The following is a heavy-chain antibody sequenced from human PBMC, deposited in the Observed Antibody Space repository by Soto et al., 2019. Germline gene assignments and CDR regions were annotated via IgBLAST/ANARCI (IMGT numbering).Heavy chain of an antibody. CDR3: AANWNFGLNF. CDR2: ISSSLGHT. J-gene: IGHJ4*02. Sequence: PGGSLRLSCVASGFDFSDFHISWVRQAPGKGLEWISYISSSLGHTDYAESVKGRFTISRDNAKSSVFLEMSDLRGDDTAVYYCAANWNFGLNFWGQGTLVTVSS. D-gene: IGHD1-1*01. V-gene: IGHV3-11*03. CDR1: GFDFSDFH.